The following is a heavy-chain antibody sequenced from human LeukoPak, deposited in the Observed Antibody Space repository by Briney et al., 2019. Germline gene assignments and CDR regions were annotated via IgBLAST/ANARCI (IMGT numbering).Heavy chain of an antibody. CDR2: IIPIFGTA. D-gene: IGHD4-17*01. J-gene: IGHJ4*02. V-gene: IGHV1-69*01. CDR1: GGTFSSYA. CDR3: ARDRKKVFGDSVGFDY. Sequence: SVKVSCKASGGTFSSYAISWVRQAPGQGLEWMGGIIPIFGTANYAQKFQGRVTITADESTSTAYMELSSLRSEDTAVYYCARDRKKVFGDSVGFDYWGQGTLVTVSS.